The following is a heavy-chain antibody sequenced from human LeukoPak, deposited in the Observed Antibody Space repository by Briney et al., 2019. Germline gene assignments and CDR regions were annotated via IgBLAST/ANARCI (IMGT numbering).Heavy chain of an antibody. V-gene: IGHV3-7*01. D-gene: IGHD5-24*01. J-gene: IGHJ3*02. CDR2: IKQDGSVI. Sequence: PGGSLRLSCAASGFSFSTHWMSWFRQAPGKGLEWVALIKQDGSVIHYVDSVKGRFTISRDNAENSLSLQMNSLRADDTAVYYCAGDEGWTFDIWGQGTKVTVSS. CDR1: GFSFSTHW. CDR3: AGDEGWTFDI.